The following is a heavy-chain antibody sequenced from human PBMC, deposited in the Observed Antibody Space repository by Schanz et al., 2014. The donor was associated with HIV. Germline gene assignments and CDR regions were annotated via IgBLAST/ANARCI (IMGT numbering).Heavy chain of an antibody. CDR3: AKVTPLRCLDY. V-gene: IGHV3-30*18. CDR1: GFTFSNYG. Sequence: QVQLVESGGGVVQPGRSLRLSCAVSGFTFSNYGMHWIRQAPGKGLEWVAVISFDGSNKYYADSVKGRFTISRDNSNNTLYLQMNSLRAEDTAVYYCAKVTPLRCLDYWGQGTLVTVSS. D-gene: IGHD4-17*01. J-gene: IGHJ4*02. CDR2: ISFDGSNK.